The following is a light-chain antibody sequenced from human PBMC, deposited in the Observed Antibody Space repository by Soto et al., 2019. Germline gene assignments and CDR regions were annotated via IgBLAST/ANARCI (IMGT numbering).Light chain of an antibody. Sequence: QSALTQPPSASGSPEQSVTISCAGTINDVGGYNYVSWYQQHPGKVPQLMIYQVTKRPSGVPDRFSASKSDTTASLTISGLQAEDEGDYYCMSYAGGNRFVFGTGTKVTVL. CDR1: INDVGGYNY. V-gene: IGLV2-8*01. J-gene: IGLJ1*01. CDR2: QVT. CDR3: MSYAGGNRFV.